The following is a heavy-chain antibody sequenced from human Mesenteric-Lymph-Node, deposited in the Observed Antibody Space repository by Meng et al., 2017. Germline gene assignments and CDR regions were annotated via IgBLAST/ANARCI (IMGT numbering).Heavy chain of an antibody. CDR2: ISAYNGDT. CDR3: ARAYDYGAAEYFQH. J-gene: IGHJ1*01. CDR1: GYTFTNYG. D-gene: IGHD4-17*01. Sequence: QVHLLQSGARVERPGASWSFSCEASGYTFTNYGITWVRQAPEQGLEWMGWISAYNGDTNYAQTLQGRVTMTTDTSTSTAYMELRSLRSDDTAVYYCARAYDYGAAEYFQHWGQGTLVTVSS. V-gene: IGHV1-18*01.